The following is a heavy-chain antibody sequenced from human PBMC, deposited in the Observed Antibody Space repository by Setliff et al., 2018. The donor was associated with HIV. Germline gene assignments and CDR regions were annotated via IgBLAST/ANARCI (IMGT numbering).Heavy chain of an antibody. CDR2: INPGGGST. J-gene: IGHJ6*02. V-gene: IGHV1-46*01. CDR1: GYSFSGYY. Sequence: GASVKVSCKASGYSFSGYYIHWVRQAPGQGLEWMGMINPGGGSTTYTQKLQGRVTMTRDTSTSTVYMDLSSLRSEDTAVYYCVRDGSSSSWGHYYYGLDVWGQGTTVTVSS. D-gene: IGHD6-6*01. CDR3: VRDGSSSSWGHYYYGLDV.